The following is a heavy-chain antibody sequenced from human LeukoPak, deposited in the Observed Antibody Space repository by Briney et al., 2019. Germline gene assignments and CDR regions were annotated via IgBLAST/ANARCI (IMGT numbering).Heavy chain of an antibody. D-gene: IGHD2-2*01. Sequence: GEFLKISCKGSGYSFTSYWIGWVRQMPGKGLEWMGIIYPGDSDTRYSPSFQGQVTISADKSISTAYLQWSSLKASDTAMYYCARIGYCSSTSCYWILDYWGQGTLVTVSS. CDR3: ARIGYCSSTSCYWILDY. J-gene: IGHJ4*02. CDR2: IYPGDSDT. CDR1: GYSFTSYW. V-gene: IGHV5-51*01.